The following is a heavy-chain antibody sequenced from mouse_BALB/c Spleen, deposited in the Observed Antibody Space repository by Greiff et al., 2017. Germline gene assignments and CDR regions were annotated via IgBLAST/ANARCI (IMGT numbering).Heavy chain of an antibody. CDR1: GFTFSSFG. V-gene: IGHV5-17*02. CDR3: ARGGARAFAY. J-gene: IGHJ3*01. Sequence: DVKLVESGGGLVQPGGSRKLSCAASGFTFSSFGMHWVRQAPEKGLEWVAYISSGSSTIYYADTVKGRFTISRDNPKNTLFLQMTSLRSEDTAMYYCARGGARAFAYWGQGTLVTVSA. CDR2: ISSGSSTI. D-gene: IGHD3-1*01.